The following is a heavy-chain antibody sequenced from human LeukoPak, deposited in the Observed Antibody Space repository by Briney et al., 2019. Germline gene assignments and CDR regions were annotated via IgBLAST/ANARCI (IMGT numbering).Heavy chain of an antibody. CDR1: GFTVSTFA. CDR3: AKEPPGGWSIDL. Sequence: PGGSLRLSCAASGFTVSTFAWHWVRQPPGKGLEWVAFMGTDETDIHYADSVRGRFTTSRDNSRNTLSLDMSSLRVEDTAVYYCAKEPPGGWSIDLCGRGTLVSVSS. CDR2: MGTDETDI. V-gene: IGHV3-30*02. D-gene: IGHD3-16*01. J-gene: IGHJ2*01.